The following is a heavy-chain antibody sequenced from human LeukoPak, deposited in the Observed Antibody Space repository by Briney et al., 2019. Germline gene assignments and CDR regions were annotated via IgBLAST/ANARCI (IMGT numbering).Heavy chain of an antibody. CDR3: AREVTIDY. CDR1: GFTFSTYA. D-gene: IGHD3-3*01. CDR2: ITGSGISA. Sequence: GGSLSLSCEASGFTFSTYAMAWVRQAPGKGLEWVSLITGSGISAYYADSVKGRFTISRGNAKNSLYLQMNSLRAEDTAVYYCAREVTIDYGGRGTLVTVSS. V-gene: IGHV3-23*01. J-gene: IGHJ4*02.